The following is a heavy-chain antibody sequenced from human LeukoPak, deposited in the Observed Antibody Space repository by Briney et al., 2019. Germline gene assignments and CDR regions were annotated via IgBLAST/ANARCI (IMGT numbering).Heavy chain of an antibody. CDR3: ARGALYFDY. V-gene: IGHV4-59*01. CDR2: IYYSGST. Sequence: PSETLSLTCTVSGSSISSYYWSWIRQPPGKGLEWIGYIYYSGSTNYNPSLKSRVTISVDTSKNQFSLKLSSVTAADTAVYYCARGALYFDYWGQGTLVTVSS. J-gene: IGHJ4*02. D-gene: IGHD3-16*01. CDR1: GSSISSYY.